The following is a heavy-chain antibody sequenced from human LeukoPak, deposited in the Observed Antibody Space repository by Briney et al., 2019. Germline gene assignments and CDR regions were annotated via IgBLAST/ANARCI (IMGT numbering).Heavy chain of an antibody. D-gene: IGHD6-19*01. J-gene: IGHJ4*02. CDR2: INHSGST. Sequence: SETLSLTCAVYGGSFSGYYWSWLRQPPGKGLEWIGEINHSGSTNYNPSLNSRVTISVDTSKNQFSLKLSSVTAADTAVYYCARGPYSSGWYRDYWGQGTLVTVSS. CDR1: GGSFSGYY. CDR3: ARGPYSSGWYRDY. V-gene: IGHV4-34*01.